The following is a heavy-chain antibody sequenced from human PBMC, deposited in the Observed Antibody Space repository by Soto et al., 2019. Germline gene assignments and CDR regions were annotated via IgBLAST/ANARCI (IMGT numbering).Heavy chain of an antibody. CDR1: GGTFSSYT. V-gene: IGHV1-69*04. CDR3: AREPYDILTGLKTSPYGLDV. D-gene: IGHD3-9*01. CDR2: IIPILGIA. Sequence: VKVSCKASGGTFSSYTISWVRQAPGQGLEWMGRIIPILGIANYAQKFQGRVTITADKSTSTAYMELSSLRSEDTAVYYCAREPYDILTGLKTSPYGLDVWGQGTTVTVSS. J-gene: IGHJ6*02.